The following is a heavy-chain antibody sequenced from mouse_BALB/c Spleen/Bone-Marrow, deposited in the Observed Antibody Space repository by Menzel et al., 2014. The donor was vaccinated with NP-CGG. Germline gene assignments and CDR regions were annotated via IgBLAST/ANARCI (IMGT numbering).Heavy chain of an antibody. CDR3: ARGGISVDY. V-gene: IGHV1-80*01. CDR2: IYPGDGDT. J-gene: IGHJ2*01. CDR1: GYAFSTYW. Sequence: SGAELVRPGSSVKISCKSSGYAFSTYWINWVKQRPGQGLEWIGQIYPGDGDTDFNGKFKGKATLTADRSSNTAYMEFSSLTSEDSAVYSCARGGISVDYWGQGTTLTVSS.